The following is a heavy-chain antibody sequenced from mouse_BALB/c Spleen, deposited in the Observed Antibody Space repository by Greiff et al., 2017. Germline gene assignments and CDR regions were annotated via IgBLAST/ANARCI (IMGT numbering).Heavy chain of an antibody. Sequence: VQLQQSGPELVKPGASVKMSCKASGYTFTSYVMHWVKQKPGQGLEWIGYINPYNDGTKYNEKFKGKATLTSDKSSSTAYMELSSLTSEDSAVYYWARGGFSTTAYDYAMDYWGQGTSVTVSS. CDR1: GYTFTSYV. V-gene: IGHV1-14*01. D-gene: IGHD1-2*01. J-gene: IGHJ4*01. CDR2: INPYNDGT. CDR3: ARGGFSTTAYDYAMDY.